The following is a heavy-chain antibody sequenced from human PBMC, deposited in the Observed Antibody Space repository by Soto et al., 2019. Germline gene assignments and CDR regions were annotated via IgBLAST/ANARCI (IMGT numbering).Heavy chain of an antibody. CDR2: IKQDGSEK. D-gene: IGHD3-22*01. J-gene: IGHJ2*01. Sequence: GGSLRLSCAASGFTFSSYWMSWVRQAPGKGLEWVANIKQDGSEKYYVDSVKGRFTISRDNAKNSLYLQMNSLRAEDTAVYYCARDGILYYYDSSGYSPGHYWYFDLWGRGTLVTVSS. V-gene: IGHV3-7*01. CDR1: GFTFSSYW. CDR3: ARDGILYYYDSSGYSPGHYWYFDL.